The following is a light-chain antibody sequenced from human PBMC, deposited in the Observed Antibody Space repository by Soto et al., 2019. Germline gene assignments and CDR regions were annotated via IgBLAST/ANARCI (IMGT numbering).Light chain of an antibody. CDR2: DAS. J-gene: IGKJ4*01. CDR3: QQYGSVPLT. V-gene: IGKV3-20*01. CDR1: QSVSRNY. Sequence: EIVLTQSPGTLSLSPGGRASLSCRASQSVSRNYVAWYQFKPGQTPRLLIYDASSRATGIPDRFSGSGSGADFTLTISRLEPEDFAVYFCQQYGSVPLTFGGGSKVEIK.